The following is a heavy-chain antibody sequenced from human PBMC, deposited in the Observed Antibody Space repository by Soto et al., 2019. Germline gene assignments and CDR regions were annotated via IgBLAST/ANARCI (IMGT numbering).Heavy chain of an antibody. V-gene: IGHV1-46*01. Sequence: QVQLVQSGAEVKKPGASVKVSCEASGYIFTSYHIHWVRQAPGQGLEWMAIINPSGGSTRYAQKYQGRLSVPRDSSTRTVYMELSRLRSEDTAVYDCARPLHGDEREVEYWGQGTLVTVSS. CDR3: ARPLHGDEREVEY. CDR2: INPSGGST. J-gene: IGHJ4*02. D-gene: IGHD1-1*01. CDR1: GYIFTSYH.